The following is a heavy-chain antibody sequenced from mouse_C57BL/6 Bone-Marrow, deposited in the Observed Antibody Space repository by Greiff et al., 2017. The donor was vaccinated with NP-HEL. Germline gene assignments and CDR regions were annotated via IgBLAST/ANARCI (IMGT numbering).Heavy chain of an antibody. CDR2: IHPNSGST. Sequence: QVHVKQPGAELVKPGASVKLSCKASGYTFTSYWMHWVKQRPGQGLEWIGMIHPNSGSTNYNEKFKSKATLTVDKSSSTAYMQLSSLTSEDSAVYYCAREDYYYRFAYWGQGTLVTVSA. CDR1: GYTFTSYW. D-gene: IGHD1-1*01. J-gene: IGHJ3*01. V-gene: IGHV1-64*01. CDR3: AREDYYYRFAY.